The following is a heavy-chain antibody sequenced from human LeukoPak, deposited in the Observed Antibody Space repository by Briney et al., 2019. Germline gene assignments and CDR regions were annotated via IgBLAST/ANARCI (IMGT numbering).Heavy chain of an antibody. CDR3: ARDLPDSYGPEGNWYFDL. J-gene: IGHJ2*01. V-gene: IGHV3-74*01. Sequence: PGGSLRLSCAASGFTFSSYWMHWVRQAPGKGLVWVSRINSDGSSTSYADSVKGRFTISRDSAKNTLYLQMNSLRAEDTAVYYCARDLPDSYGPEGNWYFDLWGRGTLVTVSS. CDR2: INSDGSST. CDR1: GFTFSSYW. D-gene: IGHD5-18*01.